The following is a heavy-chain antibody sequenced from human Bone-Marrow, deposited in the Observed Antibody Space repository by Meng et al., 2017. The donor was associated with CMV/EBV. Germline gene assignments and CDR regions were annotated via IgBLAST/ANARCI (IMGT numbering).Heavy chain of an antibody. D-gene: IGHD2-2*01. CDR3: ARDPLYQLPPIQYGMDV. V-gene: IGHV1-18*01. CDR1: GYTFTNYG. CDR2: ISAYNGNT. Sequence: ASVKVSCKASGYTFTNYGFSWVRQAPGQGLEWMGWISAYNGNTNFAQKVQGRVTLTTDTSTSTAYMELRSLRSDDTAVYYCARDPLYQLPPIQYGMDVWGQGTTVTVSS. J-gene: IGHJ6*02.